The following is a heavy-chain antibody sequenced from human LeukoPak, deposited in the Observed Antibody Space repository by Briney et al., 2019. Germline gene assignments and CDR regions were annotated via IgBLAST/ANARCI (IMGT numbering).Heavy chain of an antibody. Sequence: GRSLRLSCAASGFTFSSYAMHWVRQAPGKGLEWVVVISYDGSNKYYADSVKGRFTISRDNSKNTLYLQMNSLRAEDTAVYYCARDQGAIVFSYYFDYWGQGTLVTVSS. CDR2: ISYDGSNK. CDR3: ARDQGAIVFSYYFDY. CDR1: GFTFSSYA. D-gene: IGHD2-15*01. J-gene: IGHJ4*02. V-gene: IGHV3-30*04.